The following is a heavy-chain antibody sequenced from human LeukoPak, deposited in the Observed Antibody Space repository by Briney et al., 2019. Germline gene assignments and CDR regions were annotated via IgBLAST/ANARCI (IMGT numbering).Heavy chain of an antibody. D-gene: IGHD3-9*01. V-gene: IGHV3-23*01. CDR3: AKEGVYYDILTGYLAYYYYCMDV. J-gene: IGHJ6*03. CDR1: GFTFSSYG. Sequence: PGGTLRLSCAASGFTFSSYGMSWVRQAPGKGLEWVSAISGSGGSTYYADSVKGRFTISRDNSKNTLYLQMNSLRAEDTAVYYCAKEGVYYDILTGYLAYYYYCMDVWGKGTTVTIS. CDR2: ISGSGGST.